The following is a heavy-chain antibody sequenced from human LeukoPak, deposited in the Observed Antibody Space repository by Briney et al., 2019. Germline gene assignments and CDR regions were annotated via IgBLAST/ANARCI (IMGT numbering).Heavy chain of an antibody. J-gene: IGHJ2*01. CDR3: ARGTLRFDL. CDR2: IYHSGST. V-gene: IGHV4-30-2*01. D-gene: IGHD2-2*01. Sequence: SETPSLTCTVSGGSISGYYWSWIRQPPGRGLEWIGYIYHSGSTYYNPSLKSRVTISVDRSKNQFSLKLSSVTAADTAVYYCARGTLRFDLWGRGTLVTVSS. CDR1: GGSISGYY.